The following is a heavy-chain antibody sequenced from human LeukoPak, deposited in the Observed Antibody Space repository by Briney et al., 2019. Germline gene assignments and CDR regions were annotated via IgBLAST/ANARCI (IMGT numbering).Heavy chain of an antibody. D-gene: IGHD4/OR15-4a*01. J-gene: IGHJ4*02. V-gene: IGHV3-64*04. CDR3: ARDRAKTYFDY. CDR2: ISSNGATT. Sequence: GGSLRLSCSASGFTFNRFYLHWVRQAPGKGLEFVSHISSNGATTYYADSVKGRFTISRDNSRNTLYLQMNGLRAEDTAVYYCARDRAKTYFDYWGRGTLVIVSS. CDR1: GFTFNRFY.